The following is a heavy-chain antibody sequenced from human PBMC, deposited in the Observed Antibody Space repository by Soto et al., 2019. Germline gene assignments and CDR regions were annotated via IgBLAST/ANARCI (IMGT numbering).Heavy chain of an antibody. CDR2: IHPSGQPI. CDR3: ARRASR. J-gene: IGHJ3*01. Sequence: EVQLVESGGGLIQPGGSLRLSCAASGFTFSSSEMYWVRPAPGKGLEWVSYIHPSGQPIFYADSVKGRFTISRDNAKNSLYLQMSSQRAEDSAVDYCARRASRWGQGTTVTVSS. D-gene: IGHD1-26*01. CDR1: GFTFSSSE. V-gene: IGHV3-48*03.